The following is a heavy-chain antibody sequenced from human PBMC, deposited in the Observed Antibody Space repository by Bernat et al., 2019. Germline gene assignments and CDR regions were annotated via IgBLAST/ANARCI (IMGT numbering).Heavy chain of an antibody. CDR1: GFTFSSYA. Sequence: QVQLVESGGGVVQPGRSLRLSCAASGFTFSSYAMHWVRQAPGKGLEWVAVISYDGSNKYYADSVKGRFTISRDNSKNTLYLQMNSLRAEDTAVYYCGNELSPYYYYYGMDVWGQGTTVTVSS. J-gene: IGHJ6*02. V-gene: IGHV3-30-3*01. D-gene: IGHD3-16*02. CDR2: ISYDGSNK. CDR3: GNELSPYYYYYGMDV.